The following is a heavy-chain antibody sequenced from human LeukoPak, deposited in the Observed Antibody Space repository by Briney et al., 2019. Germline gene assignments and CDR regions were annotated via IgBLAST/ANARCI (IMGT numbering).Heavy chain of an antibody. Sequence: PSETLSLTCAVYGGSFSVYSWTWIRQPPGKGLEWVGEIDQSGGTNYNPSLKSRVTLSLDTSKKHFFLILNSVTAADTAVYYCARTIELRLHYWGQGTPVTVSS. J-gene: IGHJ4*02. V-gene: IGHV4-34*01. CDR1: GGSFSVYS. CDR2: IDQSGGT. CDR3: ARTIELRLHY. D-gene: IGHD1-7*01.